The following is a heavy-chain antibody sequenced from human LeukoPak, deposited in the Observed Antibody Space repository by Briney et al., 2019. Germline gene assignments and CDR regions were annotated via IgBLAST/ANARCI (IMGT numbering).Heavy chain of an antibody. D-gene: IGHD2-15*01. Sequence: ASVKVSCKASGYTFTGYYMHWVRQAPGQGLERMGWINPNSGGTNYAQKFQGRVTMTRDTSISTAYMELSSLRSEDTAVYYCARGIRGYCSGGSCQKYYFDYWGQGTLVTVSS. CDR3: ARGIRGYCSGGSCQKYYFDY. CDR1: GYTFTGYY. J-gene: IGHJ4*02. CDR2: INPNSGGT. V-gene: IGHV1-2*02.